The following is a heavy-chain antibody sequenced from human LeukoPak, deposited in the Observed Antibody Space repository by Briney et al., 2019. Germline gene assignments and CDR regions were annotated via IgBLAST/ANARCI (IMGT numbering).Heavy chain of an antibody. CDR3: ARDRRPGSLDWSDAFDI. Sequence: NPGGSLRLSCAASGFSFSNYGMNWVRQAPGKGLEWVSSISSSSSYIYYADSVKGRFTISRDNAKNSLYLQMNSLRAEDTAVYYCARDRRPGSLDWSDAFDIWGQGTMVTVSS. J-gene: IGHJ3*02. V-gene: IGHV3-21*01. CDR1: GFSFSNYG. CDR2: ISSSSSYI. D-gene: IGHD3-3*01.